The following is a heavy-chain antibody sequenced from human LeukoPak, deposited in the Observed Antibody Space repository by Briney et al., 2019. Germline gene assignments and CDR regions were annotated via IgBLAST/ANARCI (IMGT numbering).Heavy chain of an antibody. D-gene: IGHD6-13*01. Sequence: PSETLSLTCTVSGGSISTYYWGWIRQPPGKGLEWIGDIYYSGNTNYNPSLKSRVTISIDTSKNQFSLKLRSVTAADTAVYYCARDQIVVAGNWFDPWGQGTLVTVSS. CDR2: IYYSGNT. CDR3: ARDQIVVAGNWFDP. V-gene: IGHV4-59*01. CDR1: GGSISTYY. J-gene: IGHJ5*02.